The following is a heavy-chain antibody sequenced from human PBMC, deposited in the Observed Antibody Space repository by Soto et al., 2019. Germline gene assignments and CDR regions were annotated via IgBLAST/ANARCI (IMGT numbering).Heavy chain of an antibody. V-gene: IGHV3-23*01. CDR2: ISGSGGST. J-gene: IGHJ3*02. D-gene: IGHD1-26*01. CDR3: AKDGRANQGAFDI. Sequence: GGSLRLSCAASGFTFSSYAMSWVRQAPGKGLEWVSAISGSGGSTYYADSVKGRFTISRDNSKNTLYLQMNSLRAEDTAVYFCAKDGRANQGAFDIWGQGTMVTVSS. CDR1: GFTFSSYA.